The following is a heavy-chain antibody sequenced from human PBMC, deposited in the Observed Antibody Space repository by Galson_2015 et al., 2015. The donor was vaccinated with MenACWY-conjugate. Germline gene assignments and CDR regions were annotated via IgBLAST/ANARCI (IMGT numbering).Heavy chain of an antibody. Sequence: QSGAEVKKPGESLKISCKGSGYSFTNYWIGWVRQMPGRGLEWMGLIAPHNSNTRYSPSFQGQVTISADESISTAFLQWSSLKASDTAMYYCARHPPGGRGMDVWGRGTTVTVSS. CDR2: IAPHNSNT. J-gene: IGHJ6*02. CDR3: ARHPPGGRGMDV. D-gene: IGHD1-26*01. CDR1: GYSFTNYW. V-gene: IGHV5-51*01.